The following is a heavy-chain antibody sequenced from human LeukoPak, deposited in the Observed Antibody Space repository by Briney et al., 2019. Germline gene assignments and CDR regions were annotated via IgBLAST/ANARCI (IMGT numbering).Heavy chain of an antibody. CDR1: GFTLDDYA. J-gene: IGHJ4*02. CDR3: AQEIAAAGTRYFDS. V-gene: IGHV3-9*01. Sequence: PGRSLRLSCAASGFTLDDYAMHWVRQAPGKGLEWVAGISWNSGSIGYADSVKGRFTISRDNAKNSLYLQMNSLRAEDTALYYCAQEIAAAGTRYFDSWGPGPLVTVSP. D-gene: IGHD6-13*01. CDR2: ISWNSGSI.